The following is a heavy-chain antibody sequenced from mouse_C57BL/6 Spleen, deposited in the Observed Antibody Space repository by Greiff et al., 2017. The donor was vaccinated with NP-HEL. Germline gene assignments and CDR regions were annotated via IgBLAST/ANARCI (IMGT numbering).Heavy chain of an antibody. CDR1: GYTFTSYW. CDR2: IHPNSGST. V-gene: IGHV1-64*01. CDR3: ARGGNILRYFDV. Sequence: VQLQQSGAELVKPGASVKLSCKASGYTFTSYWMHWVKQRPGQGLEWIGMIHPNSGSTNYNEKFKSKATLTVDKSSSTAYMQLSSLTSEDSAVYYCARGGNILRYFDVWGTGTTVTVSS. D-gene: IGHD1-1*01. J-gene: IGHJ1*03.